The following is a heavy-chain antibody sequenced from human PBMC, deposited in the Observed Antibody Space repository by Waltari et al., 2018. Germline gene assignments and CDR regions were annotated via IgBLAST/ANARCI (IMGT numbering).Heavy chain of an antibody. Sequence: QVQLVQSGAEVKKPGSSVKVSCKASGGTFSSYAISWVRQAPGQGLEWMGGIIPIFGTANYAQKFQGRVTITTDESTSTAYMELSSLRSEDTAVYYCARAMIHCTGGVCHLGAFDYWGQGTLVTVSS. CDR1: GGTFSSYA. J-gene: IGHJ4*02. V-gene: IGHV1-69*05. D-gene: IGHD2-8*02. CDR3: ARAMIHCTGGVCHLGAFDY. CDR2: IIPIFGTA.